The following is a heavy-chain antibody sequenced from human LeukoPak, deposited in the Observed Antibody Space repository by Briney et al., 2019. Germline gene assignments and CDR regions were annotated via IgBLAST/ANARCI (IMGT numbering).Heavy chain of an antibody. V-gene: IGHV3-74*01. Sequence: GGSLRLSCAASGFTFTTSWMHWFRQAPGKGLVWVSRIESGGTSTTYADSVKGRFTISRDNAKNTLYLQMNSLRAEDTAVYYCARDRGLRYFDWFFDYWGQGTLVTVSS. CDR1: GFTFTTSW. CDR3: ARDRGLRYFDWFFDY. J-gene: IGHJ4*02. CDR2: IESGGTST. D-gene: IGHD3-9*01.